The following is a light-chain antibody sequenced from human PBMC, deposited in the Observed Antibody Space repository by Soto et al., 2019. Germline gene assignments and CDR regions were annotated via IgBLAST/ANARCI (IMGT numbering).Light chain of an antibody. CDR1: QGINSY. Sequence: IQLTQSPYFLSACVGDGVTVSCRASQGINSYLAWYQQKPGKAPKLLIYTASTLQSGVPSRFSGSGSGTDFTLTSSSLQPEDFATYYCQQDYNYPPAFGQGTKVDIK. CDR2: TAS. J-gene: IGKJ1*01. V-gene: IGKV1-9*01. CDR3: QQDYNYPPA.